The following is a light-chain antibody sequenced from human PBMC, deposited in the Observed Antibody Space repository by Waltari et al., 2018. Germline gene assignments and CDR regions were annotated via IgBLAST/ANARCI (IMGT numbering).Light chain of an antibody. J-gene: IGLJ3*02. Sequence: QLVLTQSPSASASLGASVNLTCTLSSGHSSNIIAWHQQQPEKGPRYLMMVNSDGSHSKGDEIPDRFSGSSSGAERYLTISSLQSEDEADYYCQTGGHGTWVFGGGTKLTVL. CDR2: VNSDGSH. V-gene: IGLV4-69*01. CDR1: SGHSSNI. CDR3: QTGGHGTWV.